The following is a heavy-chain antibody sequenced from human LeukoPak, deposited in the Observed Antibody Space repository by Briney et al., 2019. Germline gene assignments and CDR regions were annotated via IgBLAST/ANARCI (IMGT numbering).Heavy chain of an antibody. V-gene: IGHV4-34*01. CDR3: ARSSGYLFDP. D-gene: IGHD3-22*01. CDR2: INHSGST. CDR1: GGSFSGYY. J-gene: IGHJ5*02. Sequence: PSETLPLTCAVYGGSFSGYYWSWIRQPPGKGLEWIGEINHSGSTNYNPSLKSRVTISVDTSKNQFSLKLSSVSAADTAVYYCARSSGYLFDPWGQGILVTVSS.